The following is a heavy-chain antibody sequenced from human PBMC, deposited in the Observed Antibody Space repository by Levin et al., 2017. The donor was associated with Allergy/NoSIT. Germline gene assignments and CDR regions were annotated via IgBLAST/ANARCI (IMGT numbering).Heavy chain of an antibody. CDR1: GGSFSGYY. D-gene: IGHD3-22*01. CDR2: INHSGST. J-gene: IGHJ4*02. CDR3: ARKGYSYGYSPYRYYDSSGDDDYFDY. Sequence: SQTLSLTCAVYGGSFSGYYWSWIRQPPGKGLEWIGEINHSGSTNYNPSLKSRVTISVDTSKNQFSLKLSSVTAADTAVYYCARKGYSYGYSPYRYYDSSGDDDYFDYWGQGTLVTVSS. V-gene: IGHV4-34*01.